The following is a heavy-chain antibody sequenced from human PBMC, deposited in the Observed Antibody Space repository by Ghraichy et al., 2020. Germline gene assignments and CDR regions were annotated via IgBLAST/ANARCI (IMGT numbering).Heavy chain of an antibody. CDR2: ISSNSNYI. D-gene: IGHD1-7*01. CDR1: GFTFSGYS. CDR3: AKTWPGVNYYFDY. Sequence: GGSLRLSCAASGFTFSGYSMNWVRQAPGKGLEWVSSISSNSNYIYNADSVKGRFTISRDKAKNSLYLQMNSLRAEDTAVYYCAKTWPGVNYYFDYWGQGKRVTVSS. J-gene: IGHJ4*02. V-gene: IGHV3-21*01.